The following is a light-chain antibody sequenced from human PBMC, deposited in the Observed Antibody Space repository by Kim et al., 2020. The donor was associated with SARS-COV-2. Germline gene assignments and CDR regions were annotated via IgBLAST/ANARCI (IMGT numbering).Light chain of an antibody. CDR3: QVWDSSSDV. Sequence: SYELTQPPSVSVSPGQTASITCSGDKLGDKYACWYQQKPGQSPVLVIYQDSKRPSGIPERFSGSNSGNTATLTISRVEAGDEADYYCQVWDSSSDVFGTG. CDR2: QDS. V-gene: IGLV3-1*01. CDR1: KLGDKY. J-gene: IGLJ1*01.